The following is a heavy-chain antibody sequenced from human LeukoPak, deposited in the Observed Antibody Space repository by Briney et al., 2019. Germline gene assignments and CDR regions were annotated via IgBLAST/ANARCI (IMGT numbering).Heavy chain of an antibody. Sequence: SETLSLTCTVSGGSIFSYYWNWIRQPPGKGLEWIGYIYSNGITSYNPSLRSRGTISIATSKNQFSLRLRSVTAADTAIYYCARRAYYDSSGYCPASGYFDLWGRGTLVSASS. CDR2: IYSNGIT. J-gene: IGHJ2*01. V-gene: IGHV4-4*08. CDR3: ARRAYYDSSGYCPASGYFDL. D-gene: IGHD3-22*01. CDR1: GGSIFSYY.